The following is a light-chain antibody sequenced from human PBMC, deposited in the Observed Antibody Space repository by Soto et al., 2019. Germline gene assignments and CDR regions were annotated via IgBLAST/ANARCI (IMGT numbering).Light chain of an antibody. J-gene: IGLJ2*01. CDR2: DNN. V-gene: IGLV1-51*01. CDR1: SSDVGIYNY. CDR3: GTWDSSLSAGV. Sequence: QSALTQPPSASGSPGQSVTISCTGTSSDVGIYNYVSWYQQHPGKAPKLLIYDNNKRPSGIPDRFSGSKSGTSATLGITGLQTGDEADYYCGTWDSSLSAGVFGGGTKLTVL.